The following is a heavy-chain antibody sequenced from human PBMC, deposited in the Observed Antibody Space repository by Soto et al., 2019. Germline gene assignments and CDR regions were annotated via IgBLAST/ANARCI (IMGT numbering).Heavy chain of an antibody. CDR3: AQGGYSGYDPGFDY. J-gene: IGHJ4*02. Sequence: QVQLVQSGAEVKKPGSSVKVSCKASGGTFSSYAISWVRQAPGQGLEWMGGSIPIFGTANYAQKFQGRVTITADKSTSTAYMELSSLRSEDTAVYYCAQGGYSGYDPGFDYWGQGTLVTVSS. CDR2: SIPIFGTA. D-gene: IGHD5-12*01. V-gene: IGHV1-69*06. CDR1: GGTFSSYA.